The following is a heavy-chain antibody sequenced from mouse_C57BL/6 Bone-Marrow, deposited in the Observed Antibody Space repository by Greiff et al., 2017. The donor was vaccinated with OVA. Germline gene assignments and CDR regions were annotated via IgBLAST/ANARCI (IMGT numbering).Heavy chain of an antibody. CDR2: INPGSGGT. CDR1: GYAFTNYL. CDR3: AREGYYYGSSYGRFAY. D-gene: IGHD1-1*01. V-gene: IGHV1-54*01. Sequence: VQRVESGAELVRPGTSVKVSCKASGYAFTNYLIEWVKQRPGQGLEWIGVINPGSGGTNYNEKFKGKATLTADKSSSTAYMQLSSLTSEDSAVYFCAREGYYYGSSYGRFAYWGQGTLVTVSA. J-gene: IGHJ3*01.